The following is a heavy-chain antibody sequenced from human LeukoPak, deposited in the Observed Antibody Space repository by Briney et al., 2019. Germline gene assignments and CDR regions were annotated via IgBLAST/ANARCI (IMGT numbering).Heavy chain of an antibody. V-gene: IGHV1-2*02. Sequence: VASVKVSCKASGYTFTSYYMHWVRQAPGQGLEWMGWINPNSGGTNYAQKFQGRVTMTRDTSISTAYMELSRLRSDDTAVYYCARDTRPSSGSDYWGQGTLVTVSS. CDR3: ARDTRPSSGSDY. CDR2: INPNSGGT. D-gene: IGHD2-15*01. CDR1: GYTFTSYY. J-gene: IGHJ4*02.